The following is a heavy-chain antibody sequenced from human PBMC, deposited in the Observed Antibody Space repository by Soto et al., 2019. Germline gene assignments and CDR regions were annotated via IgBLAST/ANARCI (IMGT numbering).Heavy chain of an antibody. CDR1: GFTFSSYS. D-gene: IGHD3-22*01. CDR2: ISSGSSTI. J-gene: IGHJ3*02. CDR3: ARDPHYYDSSCYYFRAFDI. Sequence: GGSLRLSCAASGFTFSSYSMNWVRQAPGKGLEWLSYISSGSSTIYYAESVKGRFTISRDNAKNSLYLQMNSLRDEDTAVYYCARDPHYYDSSCYYFRAFDIWGKGTMVTVSS. V-gene: IGHV3-48*02.